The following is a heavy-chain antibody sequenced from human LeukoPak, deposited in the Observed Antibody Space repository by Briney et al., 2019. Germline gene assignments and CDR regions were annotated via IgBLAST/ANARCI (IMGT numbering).Heavy chain of an antibody. V-gene: IGHV3-23*01. CDR3: AKVPFSLGAITYFDY. J-gene: IGHJ4*02. CDR2: ISGSGGST. Sequence: SGGSLRLSCAASGFTFSSYAMSWVRQAPGKGLEWVSAISGSGGSTYYADSVKGRSTISRDNSKNTLYLQMNSLRAEDTAVYYCAKVPFSLGAITYFDYWGQGTLVTVSS. D-gene: IGHD1-26*01. CDR1: GFTFSSYA.